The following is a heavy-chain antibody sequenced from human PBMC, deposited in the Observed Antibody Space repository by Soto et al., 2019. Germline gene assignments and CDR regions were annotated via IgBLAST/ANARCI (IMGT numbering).Heavy chain of an antibody. V-gene: IGHV1-58*02. CDR3: AAGGREITFGGVIAPPSYYYGMDV. CDR1: GFTFTSSA. CDR2: IVVGSGNT. Sequence: ASVKVSCKASGFTFTSSAMQWVRQARGQRLEWIGWIVVGSGNTNYAQKFQERVTITRDMSTSTAYKELSSLRYEDTAMYYSAAGGREITFGGVIAPPSYYYGMDVWGQGTTVTVSS. J-gene: IGHJ6*02. D-gene: IGHD3-16*02.